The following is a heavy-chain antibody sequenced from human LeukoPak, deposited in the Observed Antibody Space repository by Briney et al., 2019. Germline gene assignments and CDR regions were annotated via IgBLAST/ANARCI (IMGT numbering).Heavy chain of an antibody. CDR1: GFTVSSNY. V-gene: IGHV3-53*01. J-gene: IGHJ3*02. Sequence: PGGSLRLSCAASGFTVSSNYMSWVRQAPGKGLGWVSVIYSGGSTYYADSVKGRFTISRDNSKNTLYLQMNSLRAEDTAVYYCARVRITMIVVVPHDAFDIWGQGTMVTVSS. CDR3: ARVRITMIVVVPHDAFDI. CDR2: IYSGGST. D-gene: IGHD3-22*01.